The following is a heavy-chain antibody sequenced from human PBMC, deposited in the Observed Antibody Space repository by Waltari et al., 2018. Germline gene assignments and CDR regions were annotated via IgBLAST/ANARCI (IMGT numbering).Heavy chain of an antibody. CDR3: ATYIGASVGTAAFDV. CDR1: GVSITSHTHY. V-gene: IGHV4-39*01. J-gene: IGHJ3*01. Sequence: QLQLQESGPRLLRPSETLSLICRVSGVSITSHTHYWAWIRQSPGQGLEWIGTVSYSGTTYISPSLKSRVSVSRDTSKNQVSLILGSVTAADMAVYYCATYIGASVGTAAFDVWGQGTMVTVSS. CDR2: VSYSGTT. D-gene: IGHD5-12*01.